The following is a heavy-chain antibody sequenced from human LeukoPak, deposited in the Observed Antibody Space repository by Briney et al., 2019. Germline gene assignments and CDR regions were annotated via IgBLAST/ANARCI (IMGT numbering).Heavy chain of an antibody. Sequence: GGSLRLSCAASGFAFSTYAMSWVRQAPGKGLEWVSSISGSGSNTYYADSAKGQFTISRDSSKNTLYLQMNSLRAEDTAVYYCAKSLTVTTRIHSIDPRGQGTLVTVSS. D-gene: IGHD4-17*01. V-gene: IGHV3-23*01. CDR3: AKSLTVTTRIHSIDP. CDR1: GFAFSTYA. CDR2: ISGSGSNT. J-gene: IGHJ4*02.